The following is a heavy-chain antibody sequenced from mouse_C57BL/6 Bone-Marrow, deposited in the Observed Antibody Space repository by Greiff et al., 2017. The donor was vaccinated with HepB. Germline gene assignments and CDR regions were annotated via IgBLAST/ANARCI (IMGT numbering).Heavy chain of an antibody. D-gene: IGHD1-1*01. J-gene: IGHJ4*01. CDR3: AITTVVEGYAMDY. Sequence: QVHVKQPGAELVKPGASVKVSCQASGYTFTSYWMHWVKQRPGQGLEWIGRIHPSDSDTNYNQKFKGKATLTVDKSSSTAYMQLSSLTSEDSAVYYCAITTVVEGYAMDYWGQGTSVTVSS. CDR2: IHPSDSDT. CDR1: GYTFTSYW. V-gene: IGHV1-74*01.